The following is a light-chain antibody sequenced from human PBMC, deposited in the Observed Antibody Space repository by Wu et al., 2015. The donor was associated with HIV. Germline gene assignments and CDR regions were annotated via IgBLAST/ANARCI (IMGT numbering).Light chain of an antibody. Sequence: LSSYLGETTPPSPGRASQSVATYLAWYQQKPGRAPRLLMYDRLQQGHWHPSQVQWQWSGTDFTLTISSLEPEDFAIYFCQHRGAWPLTFGQGTRLEIK. CDR2: DRL. V-gene: IGKV3-11*01. CDR1: QSVATY. J-gene: IGKJ5*01. CDR3: QHRGAWPLT.